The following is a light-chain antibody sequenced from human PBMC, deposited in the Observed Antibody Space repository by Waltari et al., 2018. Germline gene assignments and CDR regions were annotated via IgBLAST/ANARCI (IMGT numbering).Light chain of an antibody. CDR3: QQYDNPPIT. CDR2: KAS. V-gene: IGKV1-5*03. CDR1: QSISSW. J-gene: IGKJ5*01. Sequence: DIQMTQSPSTLSASVGDRVTITCRASQSISSWLAWYQQKPGKDPKLLIYKASTLESGVPSRFSGSGSGTDFTFTISSLQTEDIATYYCQQYDNPPITFGQGTRLEIK.